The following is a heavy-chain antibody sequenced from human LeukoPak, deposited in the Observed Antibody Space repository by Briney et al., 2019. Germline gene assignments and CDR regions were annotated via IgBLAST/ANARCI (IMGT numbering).Heavy chain of an antibody. CDR2: IYGGGST. V-gene: IGHV3-53*01. J-gene: IGHJ4*02. CDR1: GFTVSSNY. CDR3: ARGDFWSGYPTY. Sequence: GGSLRLSCAASGFTVSSNYMSWVRQAPGKGLEWVSVIYGGGSTYYADSAKGRFTISRDNSKNTLYLQMNSLRAEDTAVYYCARGDFWSGYPTYWGQGTLVTVSS. D-gene: IGHD3-3*01.